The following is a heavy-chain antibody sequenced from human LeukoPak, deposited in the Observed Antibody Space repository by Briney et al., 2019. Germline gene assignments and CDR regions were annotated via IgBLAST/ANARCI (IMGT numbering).Heavy chain of an antibody. CDR1: GGSLSSYY. J-gene: IGHJ4*02. V-gene: IGHV4-4*07. CDR2: IYTSGST. D-gene: IGHD6-19*01. CDR3: ARDGGSDQYYFDN. Sequence: SETLSLTCTVSGGSLSSYYWNWIRQPAGKGLGWIGRIYTSGSTNCNPSLKSRVTMSVDTSKNQFSLKLSSVTAADTAMYFCARDGGSDQYYFDNWGQGTLVTVSS.